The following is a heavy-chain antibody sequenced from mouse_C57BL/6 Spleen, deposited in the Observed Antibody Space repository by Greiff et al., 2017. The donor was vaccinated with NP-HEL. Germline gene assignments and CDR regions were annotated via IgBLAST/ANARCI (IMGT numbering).Heavy chain of an antibody. CDR1: GYTFTSYW. Sequence: VQLQQSGAELVKPGASVKLSCKASGYTFTSYWMQWVKQRPGQGLEWIGEIDPSDSYTNYNQKFKGKATLTVDTSSSTAYMQLSSLTSEDSAVYYCARITTVGADFDYWGQGTTLTVSS. J-gene: IGHJ2*01. V-gene: IGHV1-50*01. CDR2: IDPSDSYT. CDR3: ARITTVGADFDY. D-gene: IGHD1-1*01.